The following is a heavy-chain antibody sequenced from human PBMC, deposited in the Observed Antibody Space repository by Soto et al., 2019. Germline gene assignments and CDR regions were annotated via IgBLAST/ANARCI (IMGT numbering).Heavy chain of an antibody. V-gene: IGHV4-39*01. CDR1: GGSISITDHY. CDR2: IYYAGST. CDR3: ARLVFHCLRGSCDDYNFYGLDV. Sequence: EXLSLTCTVSGGSISITDHYWGWIRQPPGKGLEWLGSIYYAGSTFHNPSLKRRATISVDTSRNQFSLRLSSVTASDTAVYYCARLVFHCLRGSCDDYNFYGLDVWGQGTMVTVSS. J-gene: IGHJ6*02. D-gene: IGHD2-15*01.